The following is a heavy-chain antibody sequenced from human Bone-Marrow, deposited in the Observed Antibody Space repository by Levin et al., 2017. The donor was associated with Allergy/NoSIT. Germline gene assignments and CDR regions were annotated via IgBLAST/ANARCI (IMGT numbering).Heavy chain of an antibody. CDR3: ARQSTRNGWFNDAFDI. D-gene: IGHD6-19*01. V-gene: IGHV5-10-1*01. Sequence: ASVKVSSKGSGYSFTTNWISWVRQMPGKGLEWMGRIDPSDSDSTYRPSFQGHVTMSIDKSTSTAYLQWSSLKASDTAIYYCARQSTRNGWFNDAFDIWGQGTMVTVSS. CDR2: IDPSDSDS. J-gene: IGHJ3*02. CDR1: GYSFTTNW.